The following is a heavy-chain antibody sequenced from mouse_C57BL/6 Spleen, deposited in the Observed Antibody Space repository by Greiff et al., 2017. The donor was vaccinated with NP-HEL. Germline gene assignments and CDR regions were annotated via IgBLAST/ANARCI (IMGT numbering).Heavy chain of an antibody. V-gene: IGHV5-17*01. D-gene: IGHD1-1*01. CDR2: ISSGSSTI. CDR3: ARQLLLRYYFDY. CDR1: GFTFSDYG. J-gene: IGHJ2*01. Sequence: EVQLVESGGGLVKPGGSLKLSCAASGFTFSDYGMHWVRQAPEKGLEWVVYISSGSSTIYYADTVKGRFTISRDNAKNTLFLQMTSLRSEDTAMYYCARQLLLRYYFDYWGQGTTLTVSS.